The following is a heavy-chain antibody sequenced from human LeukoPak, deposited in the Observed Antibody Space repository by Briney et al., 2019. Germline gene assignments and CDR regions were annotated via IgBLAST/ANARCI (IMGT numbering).Heavy chain of an antibody. CDR1: GFTFSSNY. Sequence: GGSLRLSCAASGFTFSSNYMSWVCQALGKGLEWVSVIYSGGSTYYADSVKGRFTISRDNSKNTLYLQMNSLRAEDTAVYYCAREFWDSSGYLFDYWGQGTPVTVSS. CDR2: IYSGGST. CDR3: AREFWDSSGYLFDY. J-gene: IGHJ4*02. V-gene: IGHV3-66*02. D-gene: IGHD3-22*01.